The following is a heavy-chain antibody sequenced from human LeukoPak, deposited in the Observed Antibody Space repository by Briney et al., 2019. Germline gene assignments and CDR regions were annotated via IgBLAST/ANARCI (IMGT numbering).Heavy chain of an antibody. CDR2: INPSGGST. Sequence: ASVKVSCKASGYTFTSYYMHWVRQAPGQGLGWMGIINPSGGSTSYAQKFQGRVTMTRDTSTSTVYMELSSLRSEDTAVYYCAREGGTTVVTRYYFDYWGQGTLVTVSS. J-gene: IGHJ4*02. CDR1: GYTFTSYY. D-gene: IGHD4-23*01. V-gene: IGHV1-46*01. CDR3: AREGGTTVVTRYYFDY.